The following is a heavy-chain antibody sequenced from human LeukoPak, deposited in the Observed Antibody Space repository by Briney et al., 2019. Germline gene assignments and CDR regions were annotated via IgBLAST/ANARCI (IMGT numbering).Heavy chain of an antibody. Sequence: SETLSLTCAVYGRSFSGYYWSWIRQPPGKGLEWIGEINHSGSTNYNPSLKSRVTISVDTSKNQFSLKLSSVTAADTAVYYCARGGLYYYDSSGYYGGGYYYGMDVWGQGTAVTVSS. J-gene: IGHJ6*02. CDR2: INHSGST. CDR3: ARGGLYYYDSSGYYGGGYYYGMDV. V-gene: IGHV4-34*01. D-gene: IGHD3-22*01. CDR1: GRSFSGYY.